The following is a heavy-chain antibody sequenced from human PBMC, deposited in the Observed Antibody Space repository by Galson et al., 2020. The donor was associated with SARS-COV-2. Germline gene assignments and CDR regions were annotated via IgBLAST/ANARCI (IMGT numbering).Heavy chain of an antibody. J-gene: IGHJ3*01. Sequence: SVKVSCQASGGPFSSHAIRRVRQAPGQGLEWMGGIIPIFGTANYAQKFQGRVTITADESTNTAYMELRSLRSDDTAIYYCARDTTGSSYQDDSFDVWGQGTMVTVSS. D-gene: IGHD1-26*01. V-gene: IGHV1-69*13. CDR2: IIPIFGTA. CDR3: ARDTTGSSYQDDSFDV. CDR1: GGPFSSHA.